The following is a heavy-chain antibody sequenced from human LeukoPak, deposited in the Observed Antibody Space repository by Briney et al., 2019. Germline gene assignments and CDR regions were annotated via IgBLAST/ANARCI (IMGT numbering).Heavy chain of an antibody. D-gene: IGHD6-13*01. CDR1: GGSISSSSYY. CDR3: AREGCWYGYYFDY. CDR2: SYYSGST. V-gene: IGHV4-39*07. Sequence: SETLSLTCTVSGGSISSSSYYWGWIRQPPGKGLEWIESSYYSGSTYYNPSLKRRVTISVDTSKNQFSLKLSSVTAADTAVYYCAREGCWYGYYFDYWGQGTLVPV. J-gene: IGHJ4*02.